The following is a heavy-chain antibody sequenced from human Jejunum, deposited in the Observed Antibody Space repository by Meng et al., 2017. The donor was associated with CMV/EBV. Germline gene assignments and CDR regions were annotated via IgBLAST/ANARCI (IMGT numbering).Heavy chain of an antibody. Sequence: SCADSGFTFTNAWMSWVRQAPGEGLEWVARIKSKTDGATTDYAAPVKGRFTISRDDSKSTVYLQMNSLKTEDTALYYCVRSWLDPWGQGTLVTVSS. CDR3: VRSWLDP. V-gene: IGHV3-15*01. CDR1: GFTFTNAW. J-gene: IGHJ5*02. CDR2: IKSKTDGATT.